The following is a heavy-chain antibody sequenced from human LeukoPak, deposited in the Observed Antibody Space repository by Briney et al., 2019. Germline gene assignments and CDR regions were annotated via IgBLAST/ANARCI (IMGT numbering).Heavy chain of an antibody. CDR3: ARDHWGSLDY. D-gene: IGHD7-27*01. CDR1: GGSISSYY. Sequence: PSETLSLTCTVSGGSISSYYWSWIRQPPGKGLEWIGYIYYSGSTNYNPSLKSRVTISLDTSKNQFSLKLTSVTAADTAIYYCARDHWGSLDYWGQGALVTVSS. V-gene: IGHV4-59*01. CDR2: IYYSGST. J-gene: IGHJ4*02.